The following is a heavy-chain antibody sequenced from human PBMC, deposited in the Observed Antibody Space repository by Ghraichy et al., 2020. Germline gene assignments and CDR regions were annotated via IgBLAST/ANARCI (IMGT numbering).Heavy chain of an antibody. Sequence: LSLTCAASGFTFSSYAMHWVRQAPGKGLEWVAVISYDGSNKYYADSVKGRFTISRDNSKNTLYLQMNSLRAEDTAVYYCARDGEGYTHLAAFDIWGQGTMVTVSA. CDR2: ISYDGSNK. CDR1: GFTFSSYA. D-gene: IGHD5-24*01. V-gene: IGHV3-30*04. CDR3: ARDGEGYTHLAAFDI. J-gene: IGHJ3*02.